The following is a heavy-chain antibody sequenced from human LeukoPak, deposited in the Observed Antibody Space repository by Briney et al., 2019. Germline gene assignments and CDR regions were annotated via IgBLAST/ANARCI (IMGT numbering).Heavy chain of an antibody. D-gene: IGHD4-17*01. CDR1: GITFSSYA. V-gene: IGHV3-23*01. J-gene: IGHJ4*02. CDR3: SKVAPVTTVTTYLDY. CDR2: ISGSGDGT. Sequence: PGGSLRLSCAASGITFSSYAMSWVRQAPGKGLEWVSVISGSGDGTFYADSVRGRFTISRDNSKNTLFLQMNSLRAEDTAVYYCSKVAPVTTVTTYLDYWGQGAPVTVSS.